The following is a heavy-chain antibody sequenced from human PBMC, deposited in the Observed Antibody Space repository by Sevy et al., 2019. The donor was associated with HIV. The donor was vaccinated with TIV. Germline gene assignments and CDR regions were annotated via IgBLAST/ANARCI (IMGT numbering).Heavy chain of an antibody. CDR3: VRAIQSDGSF. Sequence: GGSLRLSCVASGFNRENLWMNWVRQAPGKGLEWVANIRQDGSEIYYVASVKGRFTISRDNARNLVYLQMNSLRVEDTALYYCVRAIQSDGSFWGQGALVTVSS. J-gene: IGHJ4*02. CDR1: GFNRENLW. D-gene: IGHD6-19*01. V-gene: IGHV3-7*01. CDR2: IRQDGSEI.